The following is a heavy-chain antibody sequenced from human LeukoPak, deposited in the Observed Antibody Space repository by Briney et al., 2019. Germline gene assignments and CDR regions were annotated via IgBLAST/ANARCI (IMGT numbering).Heavy chain of an antibody. CDR3: ARGSSSFIDY. CDR1: GGSISSSAYY. J-gene: IGHJ4*02. Sequence: SETLSLTCTVSGGSISSSAYYWGWIRQPPGKGLEWIGSIYYSGSTYYNPSLKSRVTISVDTSKNQFSLKLSSVTAADTAVYYCARGSSSFIDYWGQGTLVTVSS. CDR2: IYYSGST. V-gene: IGHV4-39*07. D-gene: IGHD6-6*01.